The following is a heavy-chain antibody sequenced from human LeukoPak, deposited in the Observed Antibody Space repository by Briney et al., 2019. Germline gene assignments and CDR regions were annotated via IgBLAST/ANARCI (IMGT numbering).Heavy chain of an antibody. CDR3: ARVGGSSRWRDYFDY. CDR1: GGSISSGDYY. V-gene: IGHV4-30-2*01. D-gene: IGHD6-13*01. CDR2: IYHSGST. Sequence: PSQTLSLTCTVSGGSISSGDYYWSWIRQPPGKGLEWIGYIYHSGSTYYNPSLKSRVTISVDRSKNQFSLKLSSVTAADTAVYYCARVGGSSRWRDYFDYWGQGTLVTVSS. J-gene: IGHJ4*02.